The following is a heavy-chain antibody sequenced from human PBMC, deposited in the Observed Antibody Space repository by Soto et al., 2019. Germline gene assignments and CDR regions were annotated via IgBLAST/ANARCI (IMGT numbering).Heavy chain of an antibody. Sequence: SETLSLTCTVSGGSISSYYWSWIRQPPGKGLEWIGYIYYSGSTNYNPSLKSRVTISVDTSKNQFSLKLSSVTAADTAVYYCARETYYYDSSGRNDAFDSWGQGTMVTVSS. CDR3: ARETYYYDSSGRNDAFDS. D-gene: IGHD3-22*01. CDR2: IYYSGST. V-gene: IGHV4-59*01. CDR1: GGSISSYY. J-gene: IGHJ3*02.